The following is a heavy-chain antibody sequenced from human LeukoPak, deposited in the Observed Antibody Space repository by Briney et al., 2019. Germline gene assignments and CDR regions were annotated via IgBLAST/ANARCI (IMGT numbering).Heavy chain of an antibody. Sequence: GGSLRLSCAASGFTFSSNWIHWVRQTPGKGLEWVALISSDGSKNIYADSVKGRFTISRDNSKNTVYLQMNSLRAEDTAVYYCVKGLVQTTMSYSVDYWGQGALVTVSS. CDR3: VKGLVQTTMSYSVDY. CDR2: ISSDGSKN. CDR1: GFTFSSNW. V-gene: IGHV3-30*18. J-gene: IGHJ4*02. D-gene: IGHD1-1*01.